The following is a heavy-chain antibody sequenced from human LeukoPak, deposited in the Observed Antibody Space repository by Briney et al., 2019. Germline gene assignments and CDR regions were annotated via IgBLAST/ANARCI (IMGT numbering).Heavy chain of an antibody. D-gene: IGHD4-23*01. V-gene: IGHV4-4*07. Sequence: PSETLSLTCTVSGGSIRGYYWSWVRQPAGKGLEYIGRIYTSRSANYNPSLKSRVTISLDMSQNQFSLKLTSVTAADTAVYYCARYRDYGGVAYLDFWGQGTLVTVSS. CDR2: IYTSRSA. J-gene: IGHJ4*02. CDR3: ARYRDYGGVAYLDF. CDR1: GGSIRGYY.